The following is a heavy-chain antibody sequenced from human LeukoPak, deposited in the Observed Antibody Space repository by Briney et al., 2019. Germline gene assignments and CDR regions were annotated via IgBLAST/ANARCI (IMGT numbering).Heavy chain of an antibody. D-gene: IGHD1-14*01. CDR3: ARGTYTFDY. J-gene: IGHJ4*02. CDR2: IKQDGSEK. V-gene: IGHV3-7*04. CDR1: GFAFSSYW. Sequence: PGGSLRLSCAASGFAFSSYWMTWIRQAPGKGLEWVATIKQDGSEKYYVDSVKGRFTISRDNPKNSLNLQMNSLRAEDTAAYYCARGTYTFDYWGRGTLVSVPS.